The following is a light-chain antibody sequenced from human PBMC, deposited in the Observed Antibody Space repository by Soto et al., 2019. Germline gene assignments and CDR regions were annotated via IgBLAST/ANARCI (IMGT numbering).Light chain of an antibody. CDR1: QSVTNSY. Sequence: EIVLTQSPGTLSLSPGERVILSCRASQSVTNSYLAWYQQKPGQTPRLLIYGASLRATGIPDRFSGSGSGTVFTLTISRLEPEDFAVYFCRQYGRSPRTFGQGTKVEIK. J-gene: IGKJ1*01. CDR3: RQYGRSPRT. CDR2: GAS. V-gene: IGKV3-20*01.